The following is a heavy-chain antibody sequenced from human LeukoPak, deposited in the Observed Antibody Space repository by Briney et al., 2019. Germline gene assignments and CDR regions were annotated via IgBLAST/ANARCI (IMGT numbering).Heavy chain of an antibody. Sequence: GGSLRLSCAASGFTFDDYAMHWVRQAPGKGLEWVSGISWNSGSIGYADSVKGRFTISRDNAKNSLYLQMNSLRAEDTALYNCAKGILHDTAMVNYFDYWGQGTLVTVSS. J-gene: IGHJ4*02. CDR2: ISWNSGSI. V-gene: IGHV3-9*01. CDR3: AKGILHDTAMVNYFDY. D-gene: IGHD5-18*01. CDR1: GFTFDDYA.